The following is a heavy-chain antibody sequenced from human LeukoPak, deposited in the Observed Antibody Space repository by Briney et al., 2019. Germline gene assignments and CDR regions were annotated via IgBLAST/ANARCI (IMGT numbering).Heavy chain of an antibody. CDR2: IIPIFGTA. V-gene: IGHV1-69*13. D-gene: IGHD6-13*01. J-gene: IGHJ3*01. Sequence: ASVKVSCKASGGTFSSYAISWVRQASGQGLEWMGGIIPIFGTANYAQKFQGRVTITADESTSTAYMELSSLRSEDTAVYYCARDARGAAAADDAFDLWGQGTMVTVSS. CDR3: ARDARGAAAADDAFDL. CDR1: GGTFSSYA.